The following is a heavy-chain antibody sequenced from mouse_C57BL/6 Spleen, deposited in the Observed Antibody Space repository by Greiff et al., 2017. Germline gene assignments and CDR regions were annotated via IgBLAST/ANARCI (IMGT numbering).Heavy chain of an antibody. J-gene: IGHJ4*01. CDR1: GYSITSGYY. V-gene: IGHV3-6*01. CDR2: ISYDGSN. CDR3: ARGGDYAMDY. Sequence: DVKLVESGPGLVKPSQSLSLTCSVTGYSITSGYYWNWIRQFPGNKLEWMGYISYDGSNNYNPSLNNRISITRDPSKNQFFLKLNSVTTEDTATYYCARGGDYAMDYWGQGTSVTVSS.